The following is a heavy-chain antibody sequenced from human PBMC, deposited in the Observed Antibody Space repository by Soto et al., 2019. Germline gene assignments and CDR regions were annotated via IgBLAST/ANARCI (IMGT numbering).Heavy chain of an antibody. D-gene: IGHD6-19*01. CDR2: INAGNGNT. CDR3: ARAVAVAADFDY. J-gene: IGHJ4*02. Sequence: GASVKVSCKASGYTFTGYAMHWVRQAPGQRLEWMGWINAGNGNTKYSQKFQGRVTITRDTSASAAYMELSSLSSEDTAVYYCARAVAVAADFDYWGQGTLVTVSS. V-gene: IGHV1-3*01. CDR1: GYTFTGYA.